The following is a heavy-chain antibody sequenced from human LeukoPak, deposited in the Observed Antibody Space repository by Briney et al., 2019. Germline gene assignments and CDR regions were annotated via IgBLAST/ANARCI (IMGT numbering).Heavy chain of an antibody. V-gene: IGHV4-59*08. J-gene: IGHJ5*02. CDR1: GGSIRSYY. Sequence: SETLSLTCTVSGGSIRSYYWSWVRQPPGEGLEWIGYIYYSGSTNYNPSLKSRVTISVDTSKNQFSLKLSSVTAADTAVYYCARQYSSGWYGDDWFDPWGQGTLVTVSS. CDR3: ARQYSSGWYGDDWFDP. D-gene: IGHD6-19*01. CDR2: IYYSGST.